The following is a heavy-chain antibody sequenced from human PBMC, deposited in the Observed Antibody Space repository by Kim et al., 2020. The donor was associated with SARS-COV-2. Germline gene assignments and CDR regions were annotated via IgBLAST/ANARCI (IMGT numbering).Heavy chain of an antibody. V-gene: IGHV3-15*01. CDR3: TTDLRIMITFGGVYFDY. D-gene: IGHD3-16*01. CDR1: GFTFSNAW. Sequence: GGSLRLSCAASGFTFSNAWMSWDRQAPGKGLEWVGRIKSKTDGGTTDYAAPVKGRFTISRDDSKNTLYLQMNSLKTEDTAVYYCTTDLRIMITFGGVYFDYWGQGTLVTVSS. J-gene: IGHJ4*02. CDR2: IKSKTDGGTT.